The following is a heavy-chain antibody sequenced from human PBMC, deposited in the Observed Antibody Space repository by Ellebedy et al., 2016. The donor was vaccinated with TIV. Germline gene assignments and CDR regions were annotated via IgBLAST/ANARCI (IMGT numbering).Heavy chain of an antibody. CDR2: ISRSSSAYK. J-gene: IGHJ4*02. D-gene: IGHD3-16*02. V-gene: IGHV3-21*06. CDR3: VREREEVSFYFDY. Sequence: PGGSLRLSCGASGFTFSSYTMNWVRQAPGRGLEWVSSISRSSSAYKYYADSVKGRFTISRDNAKNSLYLQMNSLRAEDTAVYYCVREREEVSFYFDYWGQGALVTVSS. CDR1: GFTFSSYT.